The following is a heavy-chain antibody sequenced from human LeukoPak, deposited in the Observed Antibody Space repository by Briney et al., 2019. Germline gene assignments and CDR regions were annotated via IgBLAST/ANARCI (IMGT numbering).Heavy chain of an antibody. V-gene: IGHV1-18*01. CDR3: ARGLPLTVTTFSGPEYFQH. J-gene: IGHJ1*01. Sequence: ASVKVSCKASGYTFTSYGICWMRQAPGQGLEWMGWISASNGNTNYAQKLQGRVTMTTDTSTSTAYMELRSLRSDDTAVYYCARGLPLTVTTFSGPEYFQHWGQGTLVTVSS. CDR1: GYTFTSYG. D-gene: IGHD4-17*01. CDR2: ISASNGNT.